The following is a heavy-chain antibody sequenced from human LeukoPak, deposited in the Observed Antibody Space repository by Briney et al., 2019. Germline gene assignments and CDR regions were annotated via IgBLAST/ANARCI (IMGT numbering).Heavy chain of an antibody. D-gene: IGHD3-3*01. J-gene: IGHJ3*02. CDR1: GFTFSNYA. V-gene: IGHV3-23*01. CDR2: ISGTADNNDNT. CDR3: AKWDLYDFWSGGILAFDI. Sequence: GGSLRLSCAASGFTFSNYAMSWVRQAPGKGLEWVSAISGTADNNDNTYYADSVKGRFTISRDNSKNTLYLQMNSLRAEDTAVYYCAKWDLYDFWSGGILAFDIWGQGTMVTVSS.